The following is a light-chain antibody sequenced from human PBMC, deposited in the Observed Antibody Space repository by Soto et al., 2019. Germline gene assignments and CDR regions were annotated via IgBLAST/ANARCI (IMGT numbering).Light chain of an antibody. Sequence: DIQMTQSPSSLSASVGDRVTITCQASQNINNYLNWYQQKPGRAPKLLIDDASNLEAGVPSRFGGSGSGTDFTFTISRLQPEDIATYYCQQYETLPTFGQGTRLEIK. CDR3: QQYETLPT. CDR1: QNINNY. J-gene: IGKJ5*01. CDR2: DAS. V-gene: IGKV1-33*01.